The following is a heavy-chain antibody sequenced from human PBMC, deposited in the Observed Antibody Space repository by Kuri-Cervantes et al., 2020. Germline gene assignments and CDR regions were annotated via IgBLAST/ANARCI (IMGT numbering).Heavy chain of an antibody. CDR3: AKRGTGGGRTGNYGMDV. D-gene: IGHD3-16*01. Sequence: GGSLRLSCEASGFTFSSYAMSWVRQAPGKGLEWVSGIRDSGGGTTYADSVKGRFTISRDNSKNTLYLQMNSLRAEDTAVYYCAKRGTGGGRTGNYGMDVWGQGTTVTVSS. CDR1: GFTFSSYA. J-gene: IGHJ6*02. V-gene: IGHV3-23*01. CDR2: IRDSGGGT.